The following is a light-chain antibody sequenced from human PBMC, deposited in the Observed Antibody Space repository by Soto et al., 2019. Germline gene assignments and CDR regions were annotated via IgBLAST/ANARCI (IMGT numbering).Light chain of an antibody. CDR3: QQRSHWPPA. V-gene: IGKV3-11*01. CDR1: QSVSSY. Sequence: EIVLTQSPATLSLSPGERATLSCRASQSVSSYLAWYQQKPGQAPRLLIYDASNRATGIPARFSGRGSGTDFTLTISSLEPEDFAVYYCQQRSHWPPAFGQGTKVEIK. J-gene: IGKJ2*01. CDR2: DAS.